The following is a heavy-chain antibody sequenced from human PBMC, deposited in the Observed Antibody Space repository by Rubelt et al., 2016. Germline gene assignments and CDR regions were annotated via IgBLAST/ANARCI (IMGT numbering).Heavy chain of an antibody. Sequence: QVQLQQWGAGLLKPSETLSLTCAVYGGSFSGYYWSWIRQPPGKGLEWIGEINHSGSTKYNPSLKSRVTISVDTPKYQCSLKLSPVTAADTAVYYVARHGGSYLDYFDYWGQGTLVTVSS. J-gene: IGHJ4*02. CDR3: ARHGGSYLDYFDY. CDR2: INHSGST. V-gene: IGHV4-34*01. CDR1: GGSFSGYY. D-gene: IGHD1-26*01.